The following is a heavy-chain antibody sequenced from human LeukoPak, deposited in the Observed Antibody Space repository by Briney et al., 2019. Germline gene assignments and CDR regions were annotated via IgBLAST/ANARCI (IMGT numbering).Heavy chain of an antibody. CDR3: ASNKYPVQAFDI. V-gene: IGHV4-34*01. CDR2: INHGGDT. J-gene: IGHJ3*02. Sequence: SETLSLTCAVSGGSFSDYYYSWIRQPPGKGLEWIGEINHGGDTNYNSSLQSRVTLSVDTSRKQFSLILSSVTAADTAIYYCASNKYPVQAFDIWGQGTMVTVSS. D-gene: IGHD1/OR15-1a*01. CDR1: GGSFSDYY.